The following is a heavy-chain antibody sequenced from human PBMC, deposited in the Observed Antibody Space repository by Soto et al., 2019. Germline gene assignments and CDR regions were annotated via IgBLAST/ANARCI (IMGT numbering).Heavy chain of an antibody. D-gene: IGHD4-17*01. Sequence: SETLSLTCTVSGGSISSGGYYWSWIRQHPGKGLEWIWYIYYSGSTYYNPSLKSRVTISVDTSKNQFSLKLSSVTAADTAVYYCARELTTAILDYWGQGTLVTVSS. CDR2: IYYSGST. J-gene: IGHJ4*02. V-gene: IGHV4-31*03. CDR3: ARELTTAILDY. CDR1: GGSISSGGYY.